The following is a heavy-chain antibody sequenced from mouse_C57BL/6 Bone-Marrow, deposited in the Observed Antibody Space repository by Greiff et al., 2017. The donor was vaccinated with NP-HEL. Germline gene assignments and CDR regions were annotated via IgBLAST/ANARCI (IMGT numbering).Heavy chain of an antibody. Sequence: QVQLQQSGAELARPGASVKMSCTASGYTFTSYTMHWVQQRPGQGLEWIGYINPSSGYTKYNQKFKDKATLTADKSSSTAYMQLSSLTSEDSAVYYCARDDGYYWGQGTTLTVSS. CDR2: INPSSGYT. D-gene: IGHD2-3*01. CDR3: ARDDGYY. CDR1: GYTFTSYT. J-gene: IGHJ2*01. V-gene: IGHV1-4*01.